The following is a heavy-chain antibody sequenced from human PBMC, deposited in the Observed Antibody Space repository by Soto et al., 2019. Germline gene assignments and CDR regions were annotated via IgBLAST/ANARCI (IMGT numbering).Heavy chain of an antibody. V-gene: IGHV3-23*01. CDR3: ANGSMVATFDP. Sequence: EVQLLESGGGLVQPGGSLRLSCAASGFTFSSYAMSWVRQAPGKGLEWVSDISGSGRSTYYADSVKGRFTIARDKSKNALYMQRLRLRAEDTAVYYCANGSMVATFDPWGPGTLVTVSS. CDR1: GFTFSSYA. CDR2: ISGSGRST. D-gene: IGHD5-12*01. J-gene: IGHJ5*02.